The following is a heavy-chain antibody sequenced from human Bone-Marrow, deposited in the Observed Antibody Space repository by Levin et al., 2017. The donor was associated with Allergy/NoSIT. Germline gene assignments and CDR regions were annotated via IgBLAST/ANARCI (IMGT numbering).Heavy chain of an antibody. V-gene: IGHV4-39*01. CDR1: GGSISSYYHY. D-gene: IGHD2-15*01. J-gene: IGHJ6*02. CDR2: IYYSGTT. CDR3: VGQDCSGDRCYFGGLDV. Sequence: SETLSLTCTVSGGSISSYYHYWGWVRQSPGKGLEWIGNIYYSGTTYYSPSLKRRVTMSVDTSNNQFSLKLSSVTAADTAMYYCVGQDCSGDRCYFGGLDVWGQGTTVTVSS.